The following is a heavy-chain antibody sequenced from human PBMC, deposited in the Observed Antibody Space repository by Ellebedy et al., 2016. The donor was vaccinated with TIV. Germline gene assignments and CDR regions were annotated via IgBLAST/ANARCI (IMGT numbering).Heavy chain of an antibody. CDR2: VFYSGST. Sequence: MPSETLSLTCTVPGGSISSGAFYWTWKRQQQGKGLEWIGNVFYSGSTYYKSSLKRRITISLDRSKTQFSLSLSSVTAADTAVYFCARDEGGSLSLSYWGQGTLVTVSS. V-gene: IGHV4-31*03. CDR3: ARDEGGSLSLSY. CDR1: GGSISSGAFY. J-gene: IGHJ4*02. D-gene: IGHD3-10*01.